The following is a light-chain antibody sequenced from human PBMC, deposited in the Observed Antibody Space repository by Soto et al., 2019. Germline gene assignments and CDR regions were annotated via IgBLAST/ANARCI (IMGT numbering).Light chain of an antibody. CDR2: EGS. Sequence: QSVLTQPAPVSGSPGQSITISCTGTSSDVGSYNLVSWYQQHPGKAPKLMIYEGSKRPSGVSNRFSGSKSGNTASLTISGLQAEDEADYYCSSYASSTTPYVFGTGTKVTV. CDR1: SSDVGSYNL. V-gene: IGLV2-14*02. J-gene: IGLJ1*01. CDR3: SSYASSTTPYV.